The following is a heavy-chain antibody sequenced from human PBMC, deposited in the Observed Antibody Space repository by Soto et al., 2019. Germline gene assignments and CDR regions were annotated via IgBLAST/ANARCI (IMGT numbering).Heavy chain of an antibody. J-gene: IGHJ5*02. Sequence: SETLSLACSVSVGSLNNFYWNWIRQTAGKGLEWIGRIHASGNTNYNPSLKSRATLSVDTSKNQFSLKVRSVTAADTAVYYCARSSHKESWFDPWGQGTLVTVSS. CDR3: ARSSHKESWFDP. CDR1: VGSLNNFY. D-gene: IGHD6-19*01. V-gene: IGHV4-4*07. CDR2: IHASGNT.